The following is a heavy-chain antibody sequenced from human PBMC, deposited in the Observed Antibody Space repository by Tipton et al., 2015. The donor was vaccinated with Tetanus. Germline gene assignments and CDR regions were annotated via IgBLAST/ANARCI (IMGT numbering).Heavy chain of an antibody. CDR1: GFTFSSFG. V-gene: IGHV3-21*04. D-gene: IGHD4-17*01. CDR2: ITGSSSYI. Sequence: SLRLSCAASGFTFSSFGMTWVRQAPGKGLEWVSSITGSSSYIYYADSVEGRFTISRDNAKNSLYLQMNSLRAEDTAVYYCAKDQGPDYGDQLEYWGQGILVTVSS. CDR3: AKDQGPDYGDQLEY. J-gene: IGHJ4*02.